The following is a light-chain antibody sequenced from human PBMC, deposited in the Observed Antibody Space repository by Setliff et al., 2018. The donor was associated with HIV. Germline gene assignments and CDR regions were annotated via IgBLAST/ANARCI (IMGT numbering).Light chain of an antibody. J-gene: IGLJ2*01. CDR1: SSDVGGYNY. Sequence: QSVLTQPASVSGSPGQSITISCTGTSSDVGGYNYVSWYQQHPGKAPKLMIHDVSNRPSGVSNRFSGSKSGNTASLTISGLQAEDEADYYCSSYTGSSTLVGGGTK. CDR2: DVS. CDR3: SSYTGSSTL. V-gene: IGLV2-14*01.